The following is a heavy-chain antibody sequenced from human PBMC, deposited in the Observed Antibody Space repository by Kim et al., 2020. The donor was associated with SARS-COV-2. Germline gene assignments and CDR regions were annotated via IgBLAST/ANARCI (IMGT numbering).Heavy chain of an antibody. V-gene: IGHV4-59*08. D-gene: IGHD2-2*01. J-gene: IGHJ4*02. Sequence: PPLEDRSTISVDTSKNQFSLKLSSVTAADTAVYYCERLGCSSTSCSQFDYWGQGTLVTVSS. CDR3: ERLGCSSTSCSQFDY.